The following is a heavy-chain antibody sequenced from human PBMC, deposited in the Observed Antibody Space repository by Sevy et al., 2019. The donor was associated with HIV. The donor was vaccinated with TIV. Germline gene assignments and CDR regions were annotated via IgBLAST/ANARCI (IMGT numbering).Heavy chain of an antibody. V-gene: IGHV3-30-3*01. CDR3: ARDQLDYAGNLRTGWFDP. D-gene: IGHD4-17*01. CDR1: GFTFSSYA. CDR2: ISYDGSNK. Sequence: GGSLRLSCAASGFTFSSYAMHWVRQAPGKGLEWVAVISYDGSNKYYADSVKGRFTISRDNSKNTLYLQVKSLRTEDTAVYYCARDQLDYAGNLRTGWFDPWGQGTLVTVSS. J-gene: IGHJ5*02.